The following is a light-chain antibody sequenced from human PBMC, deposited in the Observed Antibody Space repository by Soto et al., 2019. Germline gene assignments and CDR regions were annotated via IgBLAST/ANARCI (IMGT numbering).Light chain of an antibody. CDR2: GAS. V-gene: IGKV3-15*01. CDR1: QSVSSN. CDR3: QQYNNWPRT. J-gene: IGKJ1*01. Sequence: IVLTQSPVTLSLSPGERATLSCRASQSVSSNLAWYQQKPGQAPRLLIYGASTRATGIPARFSGSGSGTEFTLTISSLQSEDFAVYYCQQYNNWPRTFGQGTKVDIK.